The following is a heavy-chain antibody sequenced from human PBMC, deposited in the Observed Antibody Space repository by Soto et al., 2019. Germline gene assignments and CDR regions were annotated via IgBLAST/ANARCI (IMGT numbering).Heavy chain of an antibody. V-gene: IGHV5-10-1*01. Sequence: ESLKISGRSSGYSFTRYWISWVRQMPGKGLEWMGRIDPSDSYTNYSPPFQGHVTISADKSISTAYLQWSSLKASDTAMYYCARLHLGYSSGWYTYWGQGTLVTVSS. CDR2: IDPSDSYT. CDR3: ARLHLGYSSGWYTY. J-gene: IGHJ4*02. D-gene: IGHD6-19*01. CDR1: GYSFTRYW.